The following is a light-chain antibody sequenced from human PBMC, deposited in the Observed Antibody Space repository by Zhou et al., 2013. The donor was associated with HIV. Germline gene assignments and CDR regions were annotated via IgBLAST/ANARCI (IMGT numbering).Light chain of an antibody. J-gene: IGKJ1*01. Sequence: DIQMTQSPSSVSASVGDRVTITCRASQGISNDLAWYQQKPGRAPKRLIYAAYTLQSGVPSRFSGSGSGTEFTLTISSLQPEDVGTYYCQNYRHDSRTFGPGTKVEI. CDR1: QGISND. CDR3: QNYRHDSRT. CDR2: AAY. V-gene: IGKV1-17*01.